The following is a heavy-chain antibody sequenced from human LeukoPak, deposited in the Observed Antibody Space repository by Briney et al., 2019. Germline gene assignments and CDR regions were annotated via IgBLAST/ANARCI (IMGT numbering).Heavy chain of an antibody. CDR3: ARGLDRGHGTNDY. CDR2: IIPIFGTA. Sequence: AASVKVSCKASGGTFNSDAISWVRQAPGQGLEWMGGIIPIFGTANYAQKFQGRVTITADKSTSTAYMELSSLRSEDTAVYYCARGLDRGHGTNDYWGQGTLVTVSS. D-gene: IGHD3-10*01. CDR1: GGTFNSDA. J-gene: IGHJ4*02. V-gene: IGHV1-69*06.